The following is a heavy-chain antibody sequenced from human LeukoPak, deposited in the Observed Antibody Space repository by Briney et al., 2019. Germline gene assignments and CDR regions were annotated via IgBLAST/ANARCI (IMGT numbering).Heavy chain of an antibody. Sequence: GGYLRLSCAASGFTFSSYAMHWVRQAPGKGLEWVAVISYDGSNKYYADSVKGRFTISRDNSKNTLYLQMNSLRAEDTAVYYCAKLPSLDYYDSSPIDYWGQGTLVTVSS. J-gene: IGHJ4*02. CDR1: GFTFSSYA. CDR2: ISYDGSNK. CDR3: AKLPSLDYYDSSPIDY. V-gene: IGHV3-30*04. D-gene: IGHD3-22*01.